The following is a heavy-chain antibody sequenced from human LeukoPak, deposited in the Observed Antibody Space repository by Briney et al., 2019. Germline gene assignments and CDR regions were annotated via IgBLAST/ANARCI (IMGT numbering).Heavy chain of an antibody. D-gene: IGHD3-22*01. CDR2: IYHSGST. V-gene: IGHV4-38-2*02. CDR3: AKIDSSGSWYFDL. J-gene: IGHJ2*01. Sequence: PSETLSLTCTVSGYSISSGYYWGWIRQPPGKGLEGIGSIYHSGSTYYNPSLKSRVTISVDTSKNQFSLKLSSVTAADTAVYYCAKIDSSGSWYFDLWGRGTLVTVSS. CDR1: GYSISSGYY.